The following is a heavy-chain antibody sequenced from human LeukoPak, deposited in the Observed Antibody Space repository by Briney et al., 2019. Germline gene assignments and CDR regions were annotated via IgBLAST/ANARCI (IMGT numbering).Heavy chain of an antibody. V-gene: IGHV3-21*01. Sequence: PGGSLRLSCAASGFTFSSYSMNWVRQAPGKGLEWVSSISSSSSYIYSADSVKGRFTISRDNAKNSLYLQMNSLRVEDTAVYYCAGVWSPPYTSSCPYYFDYWGQGTLVTVSS. CDR2: ISSSSSYI. J-gene: IGHJ4*02. CDR1: GFTFSSYS. D-gene: IGHD6-13*01. CDR3: AGVWSPPYTSSCPYYFDY.